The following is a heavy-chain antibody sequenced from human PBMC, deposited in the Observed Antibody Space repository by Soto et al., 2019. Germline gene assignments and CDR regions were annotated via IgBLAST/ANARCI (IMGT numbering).Heavy chain of an antibody. J-gene: IGHJ4*02. V-gene: IGHV3-23*01. CDR3: AKDDVPHSSSSSDY. D-gene: IGHD6-6*01. Sequence: PGGSLRLSCVGSGLTFSNYGMHGVRQTPGRGLEWVSPISGSGGSTYYADSVKGRFTISRDNSKNTLYLQMNSLRAEDTAVYYCAKDDVPHSSSSSDYWGQGTLVTVSS. CDR2: ISGSGGST. CDR1: GLTFSNYG.